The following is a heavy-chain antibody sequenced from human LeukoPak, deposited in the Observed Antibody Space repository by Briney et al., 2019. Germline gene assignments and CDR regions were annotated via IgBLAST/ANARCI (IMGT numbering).Heavy chain of an antibody. J-gene: IGHJ6*03. Sequence: ASVKVSCKASGYTFTSYAMNWVRQAPGQGLEWMGWINTNTGNPTYAQGFTGRFVFSLDTSVSTAYLQISSLKAEDTAVYYCARVGDRKKYCSSTSCLRSYYYYMDVWGKGTTVTVSS. CDR1: GYTFTSYA. V-gene: IGHV7-4-1*02. CDR3: ARVGDRKKYCSSTSCLRSYYYYMDV. D-gene: IGHD2-2*01. CDR2: INTNTGNP.